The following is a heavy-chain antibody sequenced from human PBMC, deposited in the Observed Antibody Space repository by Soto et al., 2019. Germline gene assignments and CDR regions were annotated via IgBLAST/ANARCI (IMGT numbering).Heavy chain of an antibody. Sequence: QITLKESGPTLVKPTQTLTLTCTFSGFSLSTSGVGVGWIRQPPGKALEWLALIYWDDDKRYSPSLKSRLTINKDTSKNQVVLTMTNMDPVDTATYYCAHRRGYGDYLSFDYWGQGTLVTVSS. CDR2: IYWDDDK. CDR3: AHRRGYGDYLSFDY. D-gene: IGHD4-17*01. J-gene: IGHJ4*02. CDR1: GFSLSTSGVG. V-gene: IGHV2-5*02.